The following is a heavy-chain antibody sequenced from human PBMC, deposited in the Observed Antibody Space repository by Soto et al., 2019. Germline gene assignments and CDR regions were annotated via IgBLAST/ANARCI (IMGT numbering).Heavy chain of an antibody. CDR3: ARDLGDCSGDSCFGVRYYYYGMDV. D-gene: IGHD2-15*01. CDR1: GFTVSSNY. CDR2: IYSGGST. J-gene: IGHJ6*02. Sequence: GGSMRLSCAASGFTVSSNYMSWVRQAPGKGLEWVSVIYSGGSTYYADSVKGRFTISRDNSKNTLYLQMNSLRAEDTAVYYCARDLGDCSGDSCFGVRYYYYGMDVWGQGTTVTVSS. V-gene: IGHV3-66*01.